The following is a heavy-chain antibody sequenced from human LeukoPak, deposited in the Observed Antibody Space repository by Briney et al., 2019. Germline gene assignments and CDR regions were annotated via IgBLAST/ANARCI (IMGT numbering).Heavy chain of an antibody. V-gene: IGHV1-69*05. CDR3: ATKAATYYYDSSGYYSADYFQH. Sequence: SVKVSCKASGGTFSSYAISWVRQAPGQGLEWMGRIIPIFGTANYAQKFQGRVTITTDESTSTAYMELSSLRSEDTAVYYCATKAATYYYDSSGYYSADYFQHWGQGTLVTVSS. J-gene: IGHJ1*01. D-gene: IGHD3-22*01. CDR1: GGTFSSYA. CDR2: IIPIFGTA.